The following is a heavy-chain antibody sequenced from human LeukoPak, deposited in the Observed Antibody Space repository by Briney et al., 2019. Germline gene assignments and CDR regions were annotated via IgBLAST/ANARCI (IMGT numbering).Heavy chain of an antibody. Sequence: GGSLRLSCAASGFTFSSYWMHWVRQAPGKGLVWVSRINSDGSTTSYADSVKGRFTISRDNSKNTLYLQMNSLRAEDTAVYYCAKDQWSRAFDIWGQGTMVTVSS. CDR2: INSDGSTT. J-gene: IGHJ3*02. CDR1: GFTFSSYW. V-gene: IGHV3-74*01. D-gene: IGHD2-15*01. CDR3: AKDQWSRAFDI.